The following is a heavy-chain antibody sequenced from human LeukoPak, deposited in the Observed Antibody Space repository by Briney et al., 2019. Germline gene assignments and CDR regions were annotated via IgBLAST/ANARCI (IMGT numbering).Heavy chain of an antibody. D-gene: IGHD3-10*01. J-gene: IGHJ4*02. CDR2: ISPSADIK. CDR3: AKDDAWLRFGE. V-gene: IGHV3-23*01. CDR1: GFTFSSYT. Sequence: GGSLRLSCAASGFTFSSYTMNWVRQAPGKGLEWVSGISPSADIKYYADSVKGRFTISRDNSKNMLYLEVISLTADDTAVYYCAKDDAWLRFGEWSQGTLVTVSS.